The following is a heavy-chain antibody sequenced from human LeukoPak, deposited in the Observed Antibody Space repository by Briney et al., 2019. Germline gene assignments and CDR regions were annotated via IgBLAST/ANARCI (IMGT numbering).Heavy chain of an antibody. Sequence: ASVKVSCKASGYTFSGYYMHWVRQAPGQGLEWMGWVNPNTGRTNYAQNFQGRVTMTSDTSISTAYMELNSLRSDDTAVYYCARGTYYDSSGYSGVRLFDYWGQGTLLTVSS. J-gene: IGHJ4*02. D-gene: IGHD3-22*01. CDR3: ARGTYYDSSGYSGVRLFDY. CDR2: VNPNTGRT. CDR1: GYTFSGYY. V-gene: IGHV1-2*02.